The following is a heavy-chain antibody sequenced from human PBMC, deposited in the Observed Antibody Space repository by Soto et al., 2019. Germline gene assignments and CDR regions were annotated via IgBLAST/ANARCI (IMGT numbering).Heavy chain of an antibody. D-gene: IGHD3-3*01. CDR1: GGSISSSSYY. V-gene: IGHV4-39*07. J-gene: IGHJ6*02. CDR3: ARSGGYYDFWSGYAGGMDV. CDR2: IYYSGST. Sequence: QLQLQESGPGLVKPSETLSLTCTVSGGSISSSSYYWGWIRQPPGKGLEWIGSIYYSGSTYYNPSLKSRVTISVDRSKNQFSLKLSSVTAADTAVYYCARSGGYYDFWSGYAGGMDVWGQGTTVTVSS.